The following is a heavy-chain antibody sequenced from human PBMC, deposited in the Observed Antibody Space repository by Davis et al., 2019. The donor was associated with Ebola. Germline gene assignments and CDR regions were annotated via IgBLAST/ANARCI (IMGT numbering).Heavy chain of an antibody. V-gene: IGHV1-2*02. CDR1: GYTFTGYY. CDR2: INPNSGGT. D-gene: IGHD2-2*01. Sequence: ASVKVSCKASGYTFTGYYMHWVRQAPGQGLEWMGWINPNSGGTNYAQKFQGRVTMTRDTSISTAYMELSRLRSDDTAVYYCARGYCSSTSCQKTKPYNWFDPWGQGTLVTVSS. CDR3: ARGYCSSTSCQKTKPYNWFDP. J-gene: IGHJ5*02.